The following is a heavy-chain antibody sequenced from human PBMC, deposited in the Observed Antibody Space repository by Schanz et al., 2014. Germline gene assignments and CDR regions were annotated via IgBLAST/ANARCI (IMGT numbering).Heavy chain of an antibody. CDR1: GFSFSTYG. CDR3: AKDTGYCHGGACYCFEY. V-gene: IGHV3-7*04. J-gene: IGHJ4*02. CDR2: IKEDGSEK. Sequence: VQLVESGGGLVKPGGSLRLSCAASGFSFSTYGMTWVRQAPGKGLEWVANIKEDGSEKYYVDSVKGRFTISRDNAKNSLYLQMNSLRAEDAAVYYCAKDTGYCHGGACYCFEYWGLGILVTVSS. D-gene: IGHD2-8*02.